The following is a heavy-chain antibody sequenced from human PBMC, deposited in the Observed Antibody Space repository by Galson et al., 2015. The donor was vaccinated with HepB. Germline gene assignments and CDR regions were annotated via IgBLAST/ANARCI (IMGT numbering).Heavy chain of an antibody. V-gene: IGHV3-30*18. J-gene: IGHJ6*02. D-gene: IGHD6-25*01. CDR2: ILHDGSRK. Sequence: SLRLSCAASAFIFSNYDMHWVRQAPGKGLEWVAIILHDGSRKYYADSVKGRFTISRDNSKNTLFLQMNSLRAEDTAVYYCAKNIGFRGYGDYGMDVWGQGTTVTVSS. CDR3: AKNIGFRGYGDYGMDV. CDR1: AFIFSNYD.